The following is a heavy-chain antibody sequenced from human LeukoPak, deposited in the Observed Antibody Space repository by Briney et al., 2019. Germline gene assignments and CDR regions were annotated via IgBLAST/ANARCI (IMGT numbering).Heavy chain of an antibody. CDR2: ISGSGGST. CDR1: GFTFSSYA. J-gene: IGHJ4*02. D-gene: IGHD1-26*01. Sequence: GGSLRLSCAASGFTFSSYAMSWVRQAPGKGLEWVAAISGSGGSTYYADSVKGRCTTSRDNSKNTLYLQMNSLRAEDTAVYYCAKADLVGIQWGQGTLVTVSS. V-gene: IGHV3-23*01. CDR3: AKADLVGIQ.